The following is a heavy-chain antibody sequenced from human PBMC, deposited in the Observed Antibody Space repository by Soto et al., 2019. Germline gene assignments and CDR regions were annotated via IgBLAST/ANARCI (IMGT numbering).Heavy chain of an antibody. V-gene: IGHV1-69*05. CDR3: ARASGGVFGIIIEGSNWLAP. D-gene: IGHD3-16*02. Sequence: ASVKVSCKASGVSFSNYGISWVRQAPVQGLEWMGWIKAIFGKVNYAQEFQGRVTITTDESKSTAYMELSSLRSEDTAVYYCARASGGVFGIIIEGSNWLAPWGQGSLVTVSS. CDR2: IKAIFGKV. CDR1: GVSFSNYG. J-gene: IGHJ5*02.